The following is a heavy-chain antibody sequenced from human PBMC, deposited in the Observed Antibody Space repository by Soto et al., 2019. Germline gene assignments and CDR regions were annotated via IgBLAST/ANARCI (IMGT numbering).Heavy chain of an antibody. CDR2: IYYSGST. D-gene: IGHD4-17*01. V-gene: IGHV4-30-4*01. CDR1: GGSISSGDYY. Sequence: SETLSLTCTVSGGSISSGDYYWSWIRQPPGKGLEWIGYIYYSGSTYYNPSLKSRVTISVDTSKNQFSLKLSSVTAADTAVYYCARENTVANYYYYGMDVWGQGTTVTDSS. CDR3: ARENTVANYYYYGMDV. J-gene: IGHJ6*02.